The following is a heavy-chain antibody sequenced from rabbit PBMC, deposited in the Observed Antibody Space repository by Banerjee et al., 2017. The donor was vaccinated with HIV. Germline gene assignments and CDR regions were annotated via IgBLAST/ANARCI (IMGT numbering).Heavy chain of an antibody. CDR2: INVVTGKA. J-gene: IGHJ4*01. D-gene: IGHD2-1*01. V-gene: IGHV1S45*01. CDR1: GFSFSNKAV. CDR3: ARDVYYEEDFDL. Sequence: QEQLVESGGGLVQPEGSLKLSCTASGFSFSNKAVMCWVRQAPGKGLEWIACINVVTGKALYASWARGRFTFSKTSSTTVTLQMTSLTAADTATYFCARDVYYEEDFDLWGPGTLVTVS.